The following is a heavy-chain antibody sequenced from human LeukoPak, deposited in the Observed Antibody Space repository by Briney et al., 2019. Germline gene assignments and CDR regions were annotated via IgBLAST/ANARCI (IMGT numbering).Heavy chain of an antibody. J-gene: IGHJ6*02. CDR2: ISGSGGST. V-gene: IGHV3-23*01. Sequence: TGGSLRLSCAASGLSFSFYAMSWVRQAPGKGLEWVSSISGSGGSTYYADSVKGRFTISRDNSKNTLYLQMNSLRAEDTAVYYCAKVVGSSSRVTYYYYYGMDVWGQGTTVTVSS. CDR3: AKVVGSSSRVTYYYYYGMDV. D-gene: IGHD6-6*01. CDR1: GLSFSFYA.